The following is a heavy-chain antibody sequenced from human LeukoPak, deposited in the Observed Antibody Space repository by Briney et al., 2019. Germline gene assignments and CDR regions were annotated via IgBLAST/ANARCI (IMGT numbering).Heavy chain of an antibody. Sequence: SETLSLTCTVSGGSISSYYWSWIRQPAGKGLEWIGRIYTSGSTNYNPSLKSRVTISVDKSKNQFSLKLGSVTAADTAVYYCARDGIGDYDLYYYYYMDVWGKGTTVTVSS. D-gene: IGHD4-17*01. V-gene: IGHV4-4*07. J-gene: IGHJ6*03. CDR2: IYTSGST. CDR3: ARDGIGDYDLYYYYYMDV. CDR1: GGSISSYY.